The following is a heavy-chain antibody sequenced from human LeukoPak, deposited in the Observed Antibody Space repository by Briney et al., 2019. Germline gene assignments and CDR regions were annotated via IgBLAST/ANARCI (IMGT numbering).Heavy chain of an antibody. CDR2: MSSSGSTI. CDR1: GFSFSTYS. V-gene: IGHV3-48*04. D-gene: IGHD2-2*01. J-gene: IGHJ6*02. Sequence: PGGSLRLSCAASGFSFSTYSINWVRQAPGKGLEWISYMSSSGSTIFYAVSVKGRFTISRDNAKNSLYLQMNCLRAEDTAVYYCARDHLTDIVVVPAATMDVWGQGTTVTVSS. CDR3: ARDHLTDIVVVPAATMDV.